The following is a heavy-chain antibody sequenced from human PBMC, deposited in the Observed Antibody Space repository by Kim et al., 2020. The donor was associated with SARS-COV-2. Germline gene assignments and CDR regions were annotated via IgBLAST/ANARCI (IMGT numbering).Heavy chain of an antibody. V-gene: IGHV1-69*13. CDR3: ARDAISWFGEHWFDP. CDR2: IIPIFGTA. J-gene: IGHJ5*02. D-gene: IGHD3-10*01. Sequence: SVKVSCKASGGTFSSYAISWVRQAPGQGLEWMGGIIPIFGTANYVQKFQGRVTITADESTSTAYMELSSLRSEDTAVYYCARDAISWFGEHWFDPWGQGTLVTVSS. CDR1: GGTFSSYA.